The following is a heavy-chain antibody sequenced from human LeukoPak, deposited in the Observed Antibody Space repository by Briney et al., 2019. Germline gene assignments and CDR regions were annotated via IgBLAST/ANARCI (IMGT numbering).Heavy chain of an antibody. V-gene: IGHV1-24*01. D-gene: IGHD2-21*01. CDR1: GYTLTELS. Sequence: ASVKVSCTVSGYTLTELSTHWVRQAPGKGLEWMGGLDPKDRETIYAQKFQGRVTMTEDTSTDTAYMELSSLRSEDTAVYYYATDVGLRRSRSYFDYWGQGTLVTVSS. CDR3: ATDVGLRRSRSYFDY. CDR2: LDPKDRET. J-gene: IGHJ4*02.